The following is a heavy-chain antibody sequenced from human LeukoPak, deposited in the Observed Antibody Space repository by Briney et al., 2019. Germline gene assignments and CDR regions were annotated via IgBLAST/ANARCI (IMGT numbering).Heavy chain of an antibody. CDR3: AQATYYDFWSGYSGGDCCFDY. CDR2: ISGSGGST. D-gene: IGHD3-3*01. J-gene: IGHJ4*02. CDR1: GFTFSSYA. V-gene: IGHV3-23*01. Sequence: GGSLRLSCAASGFTFSSYAMSWVRQAPGKGLEWVSAISGSGGSTYYADSVKGRFTISRDNSKNTLYLQMNGLRAEDTAVYYCAQATYYDFWSGYSGGDCCFDYWGQGTLVTVSS.